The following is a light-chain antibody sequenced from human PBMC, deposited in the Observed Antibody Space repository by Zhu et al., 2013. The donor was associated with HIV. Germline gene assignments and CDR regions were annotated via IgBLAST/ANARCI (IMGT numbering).Light chain of an antibody. V-gene: IGLV3-19*01. CDR1: SLRNYY. CDR3: NSRDSSGNHYV. CDR2: GKN. J-gene: IGLJ1*01. Sequence: SSELTQDPAVSVALGQTVRITCQGDSLRNYYASWYQQKPGQAPVLVIYGKNNRPSGIPDRFSGSSSGNTASLTITGAQAEDEADYYCNSRDSSGNHYVFGTGTKVTVL.